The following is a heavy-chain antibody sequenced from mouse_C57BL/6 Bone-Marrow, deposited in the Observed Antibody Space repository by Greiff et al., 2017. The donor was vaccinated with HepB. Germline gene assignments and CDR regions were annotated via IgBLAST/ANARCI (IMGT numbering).Heavy chain of an antibody. D-gene: IGHD2-1*01. J-gene: IGHJ1*03. CDR1: GYTFTSYG. CDR2: IYPRSGNT. V-gene: IGHV1-81*01. CDR3: AKLLYWYFDV. Sequence: QVQLQQSGAELARPGASVKLSCKASGYTFTSYGISWVKQRTGQGLEWIGEIYPRSGNTYYNEKFKGKATPTADKSSSTAYMELRNLTSEDSGVYFCAKLLYWYFDVWGTGTTVTVSS.